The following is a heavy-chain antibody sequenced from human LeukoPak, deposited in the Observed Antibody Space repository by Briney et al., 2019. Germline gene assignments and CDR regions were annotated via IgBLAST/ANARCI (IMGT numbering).Heavy chain of an antibody. CDR1: GGSISSYY. Sequence: SETLSLTCTVSGGSISSYYWSWIRQPPGKGLEWIGYIYYSGSTNYNPSLKGRVTISVDTSKNQFSLKLSSVTAADTAAYYCARYDFWSGYLDYWGQGTLVTVSS. V-gene: IGHV4-59*01. CDR3: ARYDFWSGYLDY. J-gene: IGHJ4*02. CDR2: IYYSGST. D-gene: IGHD3-3*01.